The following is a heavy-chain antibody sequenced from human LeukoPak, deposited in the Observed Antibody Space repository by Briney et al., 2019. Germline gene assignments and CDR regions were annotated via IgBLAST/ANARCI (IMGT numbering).Heavy chain of an antibody. CDR1: GGSISSSSYY. D-gene: IGHD3-10*01. V-gene: IGHV4-39*07. Sequence: MPSETLSLTCTVSGGSISSSSYYWGWIRQPPGKGLEWIGSIYYSGSTYYNPSLKSRVTISVDTSKNQFSLKLSSVTAADTAVYYCARDFGGTDYFDYWGQGTLVTVSS. CDR3: ARDFGGTDYFDY. CDR2: IYYSGST. J-gene: IGHJ4*02.